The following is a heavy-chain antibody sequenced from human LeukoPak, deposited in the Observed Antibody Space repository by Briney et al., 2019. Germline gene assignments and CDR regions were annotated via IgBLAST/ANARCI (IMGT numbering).Heavy chain of an antibody. CDR3: ARDDGLPYSSGWYEIRSYYYYMDV. CDR2: ISSSGSTI. J-gene: IGHJ6*03. V-gene: IGHV3-48*03. CDR1: GFTFSSYE. D-gene: IGHD6-19*01. Sequence: GGSLRLSCAASGFTFSSYEMNWVRQAPGKGLEWVSYISSSGSTIYYADSVKGRFTISRDNAKNSLYLQMNSLRAEDTAVYYCARDDGLPYSSGWYEIRSYYYYMDVWGKGTTVTVSS.